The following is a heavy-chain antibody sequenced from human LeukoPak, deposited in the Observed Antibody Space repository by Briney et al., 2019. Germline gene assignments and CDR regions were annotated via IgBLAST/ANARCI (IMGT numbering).Heavy chain of an antibody. CDR2: ISGSGGST. J-gene: IGHJ4*02. D-gene: IGHD3-10*01. CDR1: GFTFSSYA. V-gene: IGHV3-23*01. Sequence: PGGSLRLSCAASGFTFSSYAMSWVRQAPGKGLEWVSAISGSGGSTYYADPVKGRFTISRDNSKNTLYLQMNSLRAEDTAVYYCATQSMVRGVSEFDYWGQGTLVTVSS. CDR3: ATQSMVRGVSEFDY.